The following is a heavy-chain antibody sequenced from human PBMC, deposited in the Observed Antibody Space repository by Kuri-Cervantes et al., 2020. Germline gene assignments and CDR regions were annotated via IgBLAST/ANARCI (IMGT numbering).Heavy chain of an antibody. CDR1: GYTFIGYY. J-gene: IGHJ3*02. D-gene: IGHD1-20*01. Sequence: SVKVFCKASGYTFIGYYMHWVRQAPGQGLEWMGGIIPIFGTANYAQKFQGRVTITTDESTSTAYMELSSLRSEDTAVYYCARPQTRGGITGTTRGAFDIWGQGTMVTVSS. CDR3: ARPQTRGGITGTTRGAFDI. CDR2: IIPIFGTA. V-gene: IGHV1-69*05.